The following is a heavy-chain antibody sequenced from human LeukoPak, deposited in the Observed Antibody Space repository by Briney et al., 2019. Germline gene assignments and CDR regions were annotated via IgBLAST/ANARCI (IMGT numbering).Heavy chain of an antibody. D-gene: IGHD3-10*01. CDR1: GFTFSSYS. J-gene: IGHJ4*02. CDR3: ASPPQVWFGN. CDR2: ISSSSSYI. Sequence: GGSLRLSCAASGFTFSSYSMNWVRQAPGKGLEWVSSISSSSSYIYYADSVKGRFTISRDNAKNSLYLRMNSLRAEDTAVYYCASPPQVWFGNWGQGTLVTVSS. V-gene: IGHV3-21*01.